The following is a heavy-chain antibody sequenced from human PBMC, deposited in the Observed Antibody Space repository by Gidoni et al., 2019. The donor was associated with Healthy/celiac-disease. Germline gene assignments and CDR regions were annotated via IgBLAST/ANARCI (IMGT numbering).Heavy chain of an antibody. CDR3: ARIQGYSYGPNWFDP. CDR2: LDWDDDN. Sequence: QVTLKESCPALVKPTQTLTLTCTFSGFSLSTSGMRVSWIRQPPGKALEWLARLDWDDDNFYSTSLKTRLTISKDTSKNQVVLTMTNMDPVDTATYYCARIQGYSYGPNWFDPWGQGTLVTVSS. D-gene: IGHD5-18*01. CDR1: GFSLSTSGMR. J-gene: IGHJ5*02. V-gene: IGHV2-70*04.